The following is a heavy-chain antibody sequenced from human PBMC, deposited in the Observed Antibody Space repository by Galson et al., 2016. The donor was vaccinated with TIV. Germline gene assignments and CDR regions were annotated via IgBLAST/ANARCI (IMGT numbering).Heavy chain of an antibody. V-gene: IGHV3-23*01. CDR2: ISAGGGST. D-gene: IGHD3-10*01. J-gene: IGHJ6*02. CDR1: GFTFSTYA. Sequence: SLRLSCAASGFTFSTYAMSWVRQAPGKGLEWVSGISAGGGSTHYADSVKGRFIISRDNSKNTLSLQMNSLSADDTAVFYCAKEPAGELVWFGEFSGGMDVWGQGTTATVSS. CDR3: AKEPAGELVWFGEFSGGMDV.